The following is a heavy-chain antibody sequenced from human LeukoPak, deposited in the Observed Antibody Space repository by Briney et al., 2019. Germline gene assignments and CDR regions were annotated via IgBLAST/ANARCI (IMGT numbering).Heavy chain of an antibody. V-gene: IGHV3-43*02. CDR2: ISGDGGST. CDR1: GFTFDAYA. J-gene: IGHJ4*02. CDR3: ARESESSGWYDY. D-gene: IGHD6-19*01. Sequence: PGGSLRLSCAASGFTFDAYAMHWVRQAPGKGLEWVSLISGDGGSTFYADSVKGRFTISRDNSKNSLYLQMNSLRSDDTALYYCARESESSGWYDYWGQGTLVTVSS.